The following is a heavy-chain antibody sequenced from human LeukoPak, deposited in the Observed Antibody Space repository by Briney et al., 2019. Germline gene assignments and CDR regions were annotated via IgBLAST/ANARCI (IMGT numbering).Heavy chain of an antibody. J-gene: IGHJ4*02. CDR1: EYSFATYW. CDR2: IYPGDSDT. Sequence: GESLKISCQGSEYSFATYWIAWLRQMPGKGLEWMGIIYPGDSDTRYSPSFQGQVTISADKSISTAYLQWSSLKASDTAMYYCARRSGNFQADYNFDYWGQGTLVTVSS. CDR3: ARRSGNFQADYNFDY. V-gene: IGHV5-51*01. D-gene: IGHD1-26*01.